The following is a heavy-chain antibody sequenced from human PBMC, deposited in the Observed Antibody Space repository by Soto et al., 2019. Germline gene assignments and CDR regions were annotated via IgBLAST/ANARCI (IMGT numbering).Heavy chain of an antibody. V-gene: IGHV3-49*04. CDR1: GFSFGDYA. CDR2: IRNPGYGGTT. CDR3: VRGSFGYYGP. D-gene: IGHD3-22*01. Sequence: GSLRLSCTTSGFSFGDYAMTWVRQAPGKGLEWVGFIRNPGYGGTTEYATSVKGRFIISRDDSTSSAYLQLNSLKLDDSAVYYCVRGSFGYYGPWGQGTLVTVSS. J-gene: IGHJ5*02.